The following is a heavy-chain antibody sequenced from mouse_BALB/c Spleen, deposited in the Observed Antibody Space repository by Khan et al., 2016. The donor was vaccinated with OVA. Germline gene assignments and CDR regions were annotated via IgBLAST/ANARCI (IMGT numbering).Heavy chain of an antibody. CDR3: ARGGSSGPAWFAY. V-gene: IGHV3-6*02. D-gene: IGHD3-1*01. Sequence: EVQLQESGPGLVKPSQSLSLTCSVTGYSITSGYFWNWIRQFPGNKLEWMGYIRYDGNSNYNPSLKNRISITRDTSKNQFFLKLNSVTPEDKATDYCARGGSSGPAWFAYWGQGTLVTVSA. J-gene: IGHJ3*01. CDR2: IRYDGNS. CDR1: GYSITSGYF.